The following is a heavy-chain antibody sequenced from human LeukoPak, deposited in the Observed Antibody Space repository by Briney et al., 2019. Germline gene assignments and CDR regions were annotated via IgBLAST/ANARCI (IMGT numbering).Heavy chain of an antibody. Sequence: SQTLSLTCTVSGGSIISGNYYWTWIRHPPGKGLEWIGYVYNTGSTYYNPSLKSRVTISINTSKNQFSLKLSSVTAADTAIYYCARGDSSGYYRWFDPWGQGTLVTVSS. CDR2: VYNTGST. CDR3: ARGDSSGYYRWFDP. D-gene: IGHD3-22*01. CDR1: GGSIISGNYY. V-gene: IGHV4-30-4*01. J-gene: IGHJ5*02.